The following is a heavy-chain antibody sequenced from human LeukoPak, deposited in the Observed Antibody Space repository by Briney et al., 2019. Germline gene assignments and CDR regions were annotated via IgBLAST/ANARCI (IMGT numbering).Heavy chain of an antibody. V-gene: IGHV4-4*02. J-gene: IGHJ4*02. CDR1: GGSISSSNW. CDR2: MHHSGST. CDR3: ATSLAKKFDY. Sequence: PSETLSLTCAVSGGSISSSNWWNWVRQPPGKGLEWIGQMHHSGSTDCNPSLKSRVTISVDKSKNQFSLKLSSVTAADTAVYYCATSLAKKFDYWGQGTLVVVPS.